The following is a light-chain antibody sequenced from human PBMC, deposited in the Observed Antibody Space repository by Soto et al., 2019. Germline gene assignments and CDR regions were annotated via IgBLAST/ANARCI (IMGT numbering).Light chain of an antibody. J-gene: IGLJ3*02. V-gene: IGLV1-51*02. CDR3: GTWYSSLSAWV. CDR1: RSNIGNNY. CDR2: ENN. Sequence: QSVLTQPPSVSAAPGQKVTISCSGSRSNIGNNYVSWYQQLPGTAPKFLIYENNKRLSGIPDRFSGSKSGTSATLGITGLQTGDEADYYCGTWYSSLSAWVFGGGTQLTVL.